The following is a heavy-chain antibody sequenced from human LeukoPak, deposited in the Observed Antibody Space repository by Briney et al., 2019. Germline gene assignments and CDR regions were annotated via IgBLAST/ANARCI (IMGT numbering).Heavy chain of an antibody. D-gene: IGHD3-10*01. Sequence: ASVKVSCKASGYSFTNYYMHWVRQAPGQGLEWMAIINPSGGSTSYAQKFQGRVTMTRDTSTSTVYMELSSLRSEDTAVYYCARGGGSGGYGPSRDPWGQGTLVTVSS. V-gene: IGHV1-46*01. CDR1: GYSFTNYY. CDR2: INPSGGST. J-gene: IGHJ5*02. CDR3: ARGGGSGGYGPSRDP.